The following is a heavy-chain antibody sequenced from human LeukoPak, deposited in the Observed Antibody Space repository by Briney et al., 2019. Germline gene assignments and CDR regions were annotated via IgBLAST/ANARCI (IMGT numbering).Heavy chain of an antibody. Sequence: SETLSLTCAVYGGSFSGYYWSWIRQPPGKGLEWIGEINHSGSTNYNPSLKSRVTISVDTSKNQISLRLTSVTAADTAVYYCARDGTLNYDFWSGYPEYYYMDVWGKGTTVTVSS. J-gene: IGHJ6*03. V-gene: IGHV4-34*01. D-gene: IGHD3-3*01. CDR3: ARDGTLNYDFWSGYPEYYYMDV. CDR1: GGSFSGYY. CDR2: INHSGST.